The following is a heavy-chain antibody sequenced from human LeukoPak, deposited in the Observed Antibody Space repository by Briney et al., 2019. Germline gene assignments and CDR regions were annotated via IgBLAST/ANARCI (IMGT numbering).Heavy chain of an antibody. CDR1: GYTFTSYG. V-gene: IGHV1-18*01. CDR3: ARDHGDHDYGDYYFDY. D-gene: IGHD4-17*01. Sequence: ASVKVSCXASGYTFTSYGISWVRQAPGQGLEWMGWMSAYNGNTNYAQKLQGRVTMTTDTSTSTAYMELRGLRSDDTAVYYCARDHGDHDYGDYYFDYWGQGTLVTVSS. CDR2: MSAYNGNT. J-gene: IGHJ4*02.